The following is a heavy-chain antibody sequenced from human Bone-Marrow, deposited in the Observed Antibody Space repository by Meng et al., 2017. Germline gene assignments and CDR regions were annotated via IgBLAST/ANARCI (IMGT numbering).Heavy chain of an antibody. CDR2: INHSGGT. V-gene: IGHV4-34*01. D-gene: IGHD3-3*01. Sequence: QVQLQQWGAGLLKPSETLSLTCAVYGGTFSEYYWSWIRQPPGKGLEWIGQINHSGGTKYTPSLESRVTISIDTSKNQFSLKLNSVTAADTAVYYCARVTMREVIPGVRVELIDYWGQGTLVTVSS. CDR1: GGTFSEYY. CDR3: ARVTMREVIPGVRVELIDY. J-gene: IGHJ4*02.